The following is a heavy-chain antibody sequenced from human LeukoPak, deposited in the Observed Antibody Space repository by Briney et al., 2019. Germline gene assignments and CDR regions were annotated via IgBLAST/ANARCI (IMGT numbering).Heavy chain of an antibody. J-gene: IGHJ4*02. V-gene: IGHV3-33*01. D-gene: IGHD3-22*01. CDR2: IWYDGSNK. Sequence: PGGSLRLSRAASGFTFSSYGMHWVRQAPGKGLEWVAVIWYDGSNKYYADSVKGRFTISRDNAKNSLYLQMNSLRAEDTAVYYCARDSRFTMRDYWGQGTLVTVSS. CDR3: ARDSRFTMRDY. CDR1: GFTFSSYG.